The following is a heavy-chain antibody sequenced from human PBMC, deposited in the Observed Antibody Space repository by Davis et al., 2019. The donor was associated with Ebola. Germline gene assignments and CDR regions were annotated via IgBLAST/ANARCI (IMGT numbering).Heavy chain of an antibody. CDR2: IYYSGST. D-gene: IGHD3-3*01. CDR1: GGSISSYY. CDR3: ARGYYDFWSGYYPPPFDY. Sequence: MPGGSLRLSCTVSGGSISSYYWSWIRQPPGKGLEWIGYIYYSGSTNYNPSLKSRVTISVDTSKNQFSLKLSSVTAADTAVYYCARGYYDFWSGYYPPPFDYWGQGTLVTVSS. J-gene: IGHJ4*02. V-gene: IGHV4-59*01.